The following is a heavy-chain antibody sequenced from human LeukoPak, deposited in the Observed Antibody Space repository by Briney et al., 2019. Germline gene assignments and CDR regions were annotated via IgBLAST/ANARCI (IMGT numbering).Heavy chain of an antibody. CDR3: ARDLGRTTFDY. D-gene: IGHD1-7*01. V-gene: IGHV3-66*01. CDR1: GFTVSSNY. J-gene: IGHJ4*02. Sequence: PGGSLRLSCAASGFTVSSNYMSWVRQAPGKGLEWVSVIYSGGSTYYADSVKGRFTISRDNSKNTLYLQMNGLRAEDTAVYYCARDLGRTTFDYWGQGTLVTVSS. CDR2: IYSGGST.